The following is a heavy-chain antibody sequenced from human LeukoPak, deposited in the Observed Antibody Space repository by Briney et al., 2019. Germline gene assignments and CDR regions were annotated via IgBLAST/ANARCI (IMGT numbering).Heavy chain of an antibody. CDR1: GYTFTGYY. J-gene: IGHJ6*03. CDR2: VNPNSIGT. D-gene: IGHD2-15*01. Sequence: GASVKVSFKASGYTFTGYYMHWVRQAPGQGLEWMGWVNPNSIGTNYAQKFQGRVTMTRDTSISTAYMELSRLTSDDTAVYYCARGVVGTYYYYYMDVWGKETTVTVSS. V-gene: IGHV1-2*02. CDR3: ARGVVGTYYYYYMDV.